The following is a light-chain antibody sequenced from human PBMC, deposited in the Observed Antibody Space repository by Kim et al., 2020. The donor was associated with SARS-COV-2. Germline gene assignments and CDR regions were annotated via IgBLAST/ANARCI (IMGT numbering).Light chain of an antibody. CDR3: HQYGSSPYT. Sequence: LSPVERAALSCRASQSVRGNYLAWYQQKPGQAPRLLVYGASSRASGIPDRFSGSGSGTDFTLTISRLEPEDFAVFYCHQYGSSPYTFGQGTKLEI. CDR2: GAS. CDR1: QSVRGNY. J-gene: IGKJ2*01. V-gene: IGKV3-20*01.